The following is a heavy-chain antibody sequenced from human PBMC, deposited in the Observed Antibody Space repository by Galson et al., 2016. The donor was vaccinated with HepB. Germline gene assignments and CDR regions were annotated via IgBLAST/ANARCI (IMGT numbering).Heavy chain of an antibody. CDR2: IRPQRDRKTP. J-gene: IGHJ4*02. CDR1: GFTFSKAW. D-gene: IGHD4-17*01. V-gene: IGHV3-15*01. CDR3: YGHLDY. Sequence: SLRLSCAASGFTFSKAWFTWVRHAPGKGLEWVGRIRPQRDRKTPVYAAPVEGRFTISRGDSKNTLYLQMNSLTTEDTALYYCYGHLDYWGRGTLVTVSS.